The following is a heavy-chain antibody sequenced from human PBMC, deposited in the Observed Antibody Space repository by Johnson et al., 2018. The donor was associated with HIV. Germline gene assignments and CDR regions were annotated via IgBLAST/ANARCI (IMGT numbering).Heavy chain of an antibody. CDR2: ISGSGGST. V-gene: IGHV3-11*04. J-gene: IGHJ3*02. D-gene: IGHD1-26*01. CDR3: ARDARDSGSYHAFDI. CDR1: GFTFSDYY. Sequence: QVQLVESGGGLVKPGGSLRLSCAASGFTFSDYYMRWIRQAPGKGLEWVSYISGSGGSTYYVDSVKGRFTISRDNSKNTLYLQMNSLRAEDTAVYYCARDARDSGSYHAFDIWGQGTMVTVSS.